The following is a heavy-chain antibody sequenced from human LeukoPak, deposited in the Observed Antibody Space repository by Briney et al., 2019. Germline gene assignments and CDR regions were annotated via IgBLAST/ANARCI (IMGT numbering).Heavy chain of an antibody. Sequence: PGGSLRLSCATSGFTFSDYYMSWIRQAPGKGLEWLSYISGSGSDINYADSVKRRFTVSRDNAKSALYLQMNSLRAKDTAVYYCAELGITMIGGVWGKGTTVTISS. CDR3: AELGITMIGGV. CDR1: GFTFSDYY. D-gene: IGHD3-10*02. J-gene: IGHJ6*04. V-gene: IGHV3-11*04. CDR2: ISGSGSDI.